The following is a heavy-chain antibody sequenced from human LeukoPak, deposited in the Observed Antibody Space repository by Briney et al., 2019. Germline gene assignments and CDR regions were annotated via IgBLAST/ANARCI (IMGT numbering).Heavy chain of an antibody. CDR3: ARGGDYNFWSGYSYGMDV. J-gene: IGHJ6*02. CDR2: ISYDGSNK. V-gene: IGHV3-30*03. CDR1: GFTFSSYG. Sequence: GRSLRLSCAASGFTFSSYGMHWVRQAPGKGLEWVAVISYDGSNKYYADSVKGRFTISRDNSKNTLYLQMNSLRAEDTGVYYCARGGDYNFWSGYSYGMDVWGQGTTVSVSS. D-gene: IGHD3-3*01.